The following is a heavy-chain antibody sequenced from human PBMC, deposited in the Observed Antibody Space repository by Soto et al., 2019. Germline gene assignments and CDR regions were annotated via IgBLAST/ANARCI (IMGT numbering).Heavy chain of an antibody. CDR1: GFTFSSYA. V-gene: IGHV3-64*02. CDR2: ISSNGGST. D-gene: IGHD3-3*01. J-gene: IGHJ6*02. CDR3: ARGKDPYDFWSGRGVGIDV. Sequence: EVQLVESGEGLVQPGGSLRLSCAASGFTFSSYAMHWVRQAPGKGLEYVSAISSNGGSTYYADSVKGRFTISRDNSKNTLYLQMGSLRAEDMAVYYCARGKDPYDFWSGRGVGIDVWGQGTTVTVSS.